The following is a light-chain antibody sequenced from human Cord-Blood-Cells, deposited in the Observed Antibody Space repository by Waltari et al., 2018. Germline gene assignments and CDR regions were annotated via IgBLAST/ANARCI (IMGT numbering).Light chain of an antibody. V-gene: IGKV1-33*01. J-gene: IGKJ4*01. CDR1: QDIGNY. Sequence: DLQMTQPPSSLSPSVGVRVTLTCHPNQDIGNYLNVYQQKPGKAAKLLIYHASKLETGVPSRFSGSGSGTDFTFTISRLQPEDIATYYCQQYDNLPLTFGGGTKVEIK. CDR3: QQYDNLPLT. CDR2: HAS.